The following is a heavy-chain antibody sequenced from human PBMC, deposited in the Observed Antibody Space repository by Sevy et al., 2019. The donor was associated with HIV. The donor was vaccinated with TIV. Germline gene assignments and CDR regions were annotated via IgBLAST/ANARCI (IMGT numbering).Heavy chain of an antibody. CDR1: GFTLNSYW. J-gene: IGHJ4*02. CDR2: INQDGSVK. Sequence: GGSLRLSCAASGFTLNSYWMSWVRQAPGKGLEWVANINQDGSVKDYVDSVKGRFTISRDNARNSLYLRMNSLRAEDTALYYCVRAIAAAGSFWGQGTLVTVSS. CDR3: VRAIAAAGSF. D-gene: IGHD6-13*01. V-gene: IGHV3-7*01.